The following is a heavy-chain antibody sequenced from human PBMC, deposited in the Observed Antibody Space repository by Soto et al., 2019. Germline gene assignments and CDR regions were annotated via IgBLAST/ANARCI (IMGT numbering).Heavy chain of an antibody. CDR1: GASISGFD. CDR2: IYATGTT. D-gene: IGHD1-1*01. V-gene: IGHV4-4*07. Sequence: SETLSLTCTVSGASISGFDWSWIRKSAGKGLEGIGRIYATGTTDYNPSLKSRVMMSVDTSKKQFSLKLRSVTAADTAVYYCVRDGTKTLRDWFDPWGQGISVTVSS. J-gene: IGHJ5*02. CDR3: VRDGTKTLRDWFDP.